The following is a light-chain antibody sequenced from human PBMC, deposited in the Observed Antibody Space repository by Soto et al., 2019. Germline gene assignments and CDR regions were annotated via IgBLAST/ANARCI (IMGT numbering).Light chain of an antibody. V-gene: IGKV3-20*01. Sequence: EILLTQSPGTLSLSPGERATLSCGASQTISSNYFAWYQQKPGQAPRLLIYGISTRATGIPDRFSGSGSGTDFTLTISRLETEDFAVYYCEQYGSSPRTFGQGTKWIS. CDR1: QTISSNY. J-gene: IGKJ1*01. CDR3: EQYGSSPRT. CDR2: GIS.